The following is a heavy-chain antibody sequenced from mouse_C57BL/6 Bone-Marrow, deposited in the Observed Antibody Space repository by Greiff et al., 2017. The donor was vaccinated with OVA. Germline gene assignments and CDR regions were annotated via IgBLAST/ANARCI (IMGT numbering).Heavy chain of an antibody. V-gene: IGHV8-8*01. CDR3: ARIGGQLRLPWFAY. D-gene: IGHD3-2*02. CDR1: GFSLSTFGMG. CDR2: IWWDDDK. Sequence: QVTLKVSGPGILQPSQTLSLTCSFSGFSLSTFGMGVGWIRQPSGKGLEWLAHIWWDDDKYYNPALKSRLTISKDTSNNQVFLKIANVDNADTATDYCARIGGQLRLPWFAYWGQGTLVTVSA. J-gene: IGHJ3*01.